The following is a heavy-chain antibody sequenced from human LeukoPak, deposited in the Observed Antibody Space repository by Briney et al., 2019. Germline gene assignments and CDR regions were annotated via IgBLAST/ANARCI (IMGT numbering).Heavy chain of an antibody. CDR2: IYPGDSDT. Sequence: PGESLKISCKGSGYSFTSYWIGWVRQMPGKGLEWMGIIYPGDSDTRYSPSFQGQVTISADKSISTAYLQWSSLKASDTAMYYCARVLINGLVPAAIGWFDPWGQGTLVTVSS. D-gene: IGHD2-2*01. J-gene: IGHJ5*02. V-gene: IGHV5-51*01. CDR1: GYSFTSYW. CDR3: ARVLINGLVPAAIGWFDP.